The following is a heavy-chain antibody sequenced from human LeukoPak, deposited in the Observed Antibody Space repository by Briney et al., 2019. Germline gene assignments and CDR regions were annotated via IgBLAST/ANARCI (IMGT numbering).Heavy chain of an antibody. V-gene: IGHV3-11*01. Sequence: GGSLRLSCAASGFTFSDYYMSWIRQAPGKGLEWVSYISSSGSTIYYADSVKGRFTISRDNAKNSLYLQMNSLRAEDTAVYYCAGGIVATIPYGMDVWGQGTTVTVSS. D-gene: IGHD5-12*01. CDR3: AGGIVATIPYGMDV. CDR1: GFTFSDYY. CDR2: ISSSGSTI. J-gene: IGHJ6*02.